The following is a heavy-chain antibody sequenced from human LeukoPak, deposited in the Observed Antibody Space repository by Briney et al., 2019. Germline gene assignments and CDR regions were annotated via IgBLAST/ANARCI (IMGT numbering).Heavy chain of an antibody. Sequence: TGGSLRLSCAASGFTFSSYWMHWVRQAPGKGLVWVSRINSDGRSASYGDSVTGRFTMSRDNAKNTVYLQMNNLRAEDTAVYYCVRDVWGDRDGFFEYWGQGSLVTVSS. CDR1: GFTFSSYW. CDR2: INSDGRSA. D-gene: IGHD3-16*01. J-gene: IGHJ4*02. V-gene: IGHV3-74*01. CDR3: VRDVWGDRDGFFEY.